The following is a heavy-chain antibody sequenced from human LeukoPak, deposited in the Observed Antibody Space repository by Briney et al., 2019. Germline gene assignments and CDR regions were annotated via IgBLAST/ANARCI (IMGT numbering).Heavy chain of an antibody. CDR2: INAFNGDM. J-gene: IGHJ5*02. V-gene: IGHV1-18*01. D-gene: IGHD3-10*01. CDR3: ARGGSGTWLDP. CDR1: GYSFINYG. Sequence: PGASVKVSCKGSGYSFINYGISWVRQAPGQGLEWMGWINAFNGDMNHAQKFQGRVTMTIDTSTSTAYMELRSLTADDTAVYYCARGGSGTWLDPWGQGTLVTVSS.